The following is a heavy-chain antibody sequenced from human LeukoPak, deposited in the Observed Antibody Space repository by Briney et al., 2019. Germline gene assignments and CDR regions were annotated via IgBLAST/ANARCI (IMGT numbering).Heavy chain of an antibody. CDR3: ARDAGGRFDP. V-gene: IGHV3-74*01. D-gene: IGHD3-16*01. J-gene: IGHJ5*02. CDR2: INRDGSST. CDR1: GFTFSSYW. Sequence: PGGSLRLSCAASGFTFSSYWMHWVRQAPGKGLVWVSRINRDGSSTSYADSVKGRFTISRDNAKNTLYLQMNSLRAEDTAVYYCARDAGGRFDPWGQGTLVTVS.